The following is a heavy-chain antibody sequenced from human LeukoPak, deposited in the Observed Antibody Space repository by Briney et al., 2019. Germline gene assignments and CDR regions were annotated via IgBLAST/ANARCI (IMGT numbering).Heavy chain of an antibody. CDR3: ARDINYDFWSGLGY. J-gene: IGHJ4*02. Sequence: ASVRVSFTASGGTFSIYAISWVRQAPGQGVEWMGRIIPIFGIANYAQKFQGRVTITADKSTSTAYMELSSLRSEDTAVYYCARDINYDFWSGLGYWGQGTLVTVPS. CDR1: GGTFSIYA. D-gene: IGHD3-3*01. CDR2: IIPIFGIA. V-gene: IGHV1-69*04.